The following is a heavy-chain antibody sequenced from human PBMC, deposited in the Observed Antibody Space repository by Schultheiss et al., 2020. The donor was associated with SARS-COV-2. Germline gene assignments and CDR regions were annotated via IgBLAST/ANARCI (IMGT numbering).Heavy chain of an antibody. CDR3: ARDASIYSNYPGYNWFDP. J-gene: IGHJ5*02. CDR1: GFTFSSYD. V-gene: IGHV3-13*05. CDR2: IGTAGDP. Sequence: GGSLRLSCAASGFTFSSYDMHWVRQATGKGLEWVSAIGTAGDPDYPGSVKGRFTISRENAKNSLYLQMSSLRVGDTAVYYCARDASIYSNYPGYNWFDPWGQGTLVTVSS. D-gene: IGHD4-11*01.